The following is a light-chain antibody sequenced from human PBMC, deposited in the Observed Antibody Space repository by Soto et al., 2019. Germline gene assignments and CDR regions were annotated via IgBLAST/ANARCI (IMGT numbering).Light chain of an antibody. CDR1: SSNIGSNY. CDR3: AAWDDSLSGHVV. Sequence: QSVLTQPPSASGTPGQRVTISCSGSSSNIGSNYVYWYQQLPGTAPKLLIYRNNQRPSGVPDRFSGSKSGTSASLAISGLRSEDEGDYYCAAWDDSLSGHVVFGGGTQLTVL. J-gene: IGLJ2*01. V-gene: IGLV1-47*01. CDR2: RNN.